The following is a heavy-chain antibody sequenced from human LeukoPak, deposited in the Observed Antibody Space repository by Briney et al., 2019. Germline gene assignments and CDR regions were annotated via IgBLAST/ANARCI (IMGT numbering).Heavy chain of an antibody. V-gene: IGHV4-59*01. Sequence: PSETLSLTCTVSGGSISSYYWSWIRQPPGKGLEWIGYIYYSGSTNYNPSLKSRVTISVDTSENQFSLKLSSVTAADTAVYYCARRSGSGSYYNYFHYWGQGTLVTVSS. CDR1: GGSISSYY. CDR3: ARRSGSGSYYNYFHY. CDR2: IYYSGST. D-gene: IGHD3-10*01. J-gene: IGHJ4*02.